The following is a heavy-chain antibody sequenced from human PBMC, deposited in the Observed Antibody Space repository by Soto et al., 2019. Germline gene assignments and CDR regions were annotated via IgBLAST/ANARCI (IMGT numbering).Heavy chain of an antibody. J-gene: IGHJ4*02. V-gene: IGHV3-23*01. D-gene: IGHD3-22*01. CDR3: AKGPTYYYDSSGYFDY. CDR1: GFTFSRYA. Sequence: GGSLRLSCAASGFTFSRYAMSWVRQAPGKGLEWVSAISGSGGGTYYADSVKGRFTISRDNSKNTLYLQMNSLRAEDTAVYYCAKGPTYYYDSSGYFDYWGQGTLVTVSS. CDR2: ISGSGGGT.